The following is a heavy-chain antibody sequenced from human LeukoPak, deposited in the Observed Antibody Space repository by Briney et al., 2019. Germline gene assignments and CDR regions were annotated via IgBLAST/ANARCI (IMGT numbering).Heavy chain of an antibody. CDR1: GGTFSSYA. D-gene: IGHD3-22*01. J-gene: IGHJ4*02. V-gene: IGHV1-69*13. CDR3: AGGPYYYDSSGYYYDY. CDR2: IIPIFGTA. Sequence: GASVKVSCKASGGTFSSYAISWVRQAPGQGLEWMGGIIPIFGTANYAQKFQGRVTITADESTSTAYMELSSLRSEDTAVYYCAGGPYYYDSSGYYYDYWGQGTLVTVSS.